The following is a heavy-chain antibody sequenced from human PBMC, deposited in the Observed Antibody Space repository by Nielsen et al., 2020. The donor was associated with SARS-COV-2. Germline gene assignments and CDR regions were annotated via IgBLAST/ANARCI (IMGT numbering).Heavy chain of an antibody. D-gene: IGHD1/OR15-1a*01. J-gene: IGHJ4*02. CDR2: IKPDGSEK. CDR3: AKIGITGTTNYFDY. V-gene: IGHV3-7*03. Sequence: GESLKISCAASGFTFSSLWMSWVRQVPGKGLEWVADIKPDGSEKVYVDSVKGRFTISRDNAKNSLYLQMNSLRAEDTALYYCAKIGITGTTNYFDYWGQGTLVTVSS. CDR1: GFTFSSLW.